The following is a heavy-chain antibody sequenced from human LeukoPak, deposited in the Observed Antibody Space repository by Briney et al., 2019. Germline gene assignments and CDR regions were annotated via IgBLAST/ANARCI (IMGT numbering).Heavy chain of an antibody. Sequence: ASVKVSCMASGYTFTSYDINWVRQAPGQGLEWMGWMKLNSGNTGYAQKFQGRVTMTRNTSISTAYIELSSLRSEDTAVYYCARPHLYDYVWGSYRSSFAFDIWGQGTMVTVSS. V-gene: IGHV1-8*01. J-gene: IGHJ3*02. CDR1: GYTFTSYD. CDR3: ARPHLYDYVWGSYRSSFAFDI. CDR2: MKLNSGNT. D-gene: IGHD3-16*02.